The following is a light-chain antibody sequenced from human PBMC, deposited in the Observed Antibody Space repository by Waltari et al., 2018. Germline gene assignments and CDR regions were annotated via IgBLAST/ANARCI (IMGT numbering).Light chain of an antibody. J-gene: IGKJ2*01. CDR3: QQFNSYPRT. V-gene: IGKV1-9*01. CDR2: DAS. Sequence: DIQLTQSPSFLSASIGDRVIITCRASQGISSFLAWYQHKPGKAPNLLIYDASTLQNGVPSMFSGSGSGTEFTLTISSLQPEDFATYYCQQFNSYPRTFGQGTKVQIK. CDR1: QGISSF.